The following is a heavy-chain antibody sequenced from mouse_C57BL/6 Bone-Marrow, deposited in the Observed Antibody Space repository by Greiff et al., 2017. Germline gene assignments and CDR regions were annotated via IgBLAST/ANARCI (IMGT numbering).Heavy chain of an antibody. Sequence: EVMLVESGGGLVQPGGSLSLSCAASGFTFTDYYMSWVRQPPGKALEWLGFIRNKANGYTTEYSASVKGRFTISRANSQSILYLQMNALRAEDSATYYCARSSPYAMDYWGQGTSVTVSS. V-gene: IGHV7-3*01. CDR3: ARSSPYAMDY. CDR2: IRNKANGYTT. D-gene: IGHD6-1*01. CDR1: GFTFTDYY. J-gene: IGHJ4*01.